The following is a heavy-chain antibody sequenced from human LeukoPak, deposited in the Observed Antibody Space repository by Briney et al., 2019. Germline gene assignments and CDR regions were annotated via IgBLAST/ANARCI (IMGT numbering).Heavy chain of an antibody. CDR3: ARDSRSPDMVRGAPYAFDI. D-gene: IGHD3-10*01. V-gene: IGHV7-4-1*02. CDR1: GYTFTGYY. Sequence: ASVKVSCKASGYTFTGYYMHWVRQAPGQGLEWMGWINTNTGNPTYAQGFTGRFVFSLDTSVSTTYLQISSLKAEDTAVYYCARDSRSPDMVRGAPYAFDIWGQGTMVTVSS. CDR2: INTNTGNP. J-gene: IGHJ3*02.